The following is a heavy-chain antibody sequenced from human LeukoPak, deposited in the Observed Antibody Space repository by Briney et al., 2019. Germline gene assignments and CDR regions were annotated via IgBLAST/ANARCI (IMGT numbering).Heavy chain of an antibody. D-gene: IGHD6-6*01. V-gene: IGHV1-3*01. CDR3: ARGPAAIAARTDTYYYYYMDV. Sequence: GASVKVSCKASGYTFTTYAIHWVRQAPGQRLEWLAWINPGNGNTKYSQKFQGRVIITRDTSASTAYMELSSLRSEDTAVYYCARGPAAIAARTDTYYYYYMDVWGKGTTVTVSS. CDR1: GYTFTTYA. J-gene: IGHJ6*03. CDR2: INPGNGNT.